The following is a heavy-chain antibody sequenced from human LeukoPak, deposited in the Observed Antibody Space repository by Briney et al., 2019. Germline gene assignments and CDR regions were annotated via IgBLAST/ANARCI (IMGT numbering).Heavy chain of an antibody. CDR2: VHPNSGNT. D-gene: IGHD1-14*01. CDR3: ARGPRNDP. J-gene: IGHJ5*02. Sequence: GASVKVSCTTSGYPFTTWEINWVRQAAGQGLEWMGWVHPNSGNTAYAQKFQGRVTMTRDTSISTAYMELSGPRFDDTPVYFCARGPRNDPWGQGTLVTVSS. V-gene: IGHV1-8*01. CDR1: GYPFTTWE.